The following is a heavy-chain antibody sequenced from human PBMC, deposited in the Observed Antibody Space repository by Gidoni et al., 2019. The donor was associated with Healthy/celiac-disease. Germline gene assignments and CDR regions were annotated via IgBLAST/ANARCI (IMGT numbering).Heavy chain of an antibody. Sequence: EVQLVESGGGLVQPGGSLRLSCSASGFTFSSYSMNWVRQAPGKGLEWVSYISSSSSTIYYADSVKGRFTISRDNAKNSLYLQMNSLRDEDTAVYYCASGGYDSSGYHGAEYFQHWGQGTLVTVSS. CDR1: GFTFSSYS. V-gene: IGHV3-48*02. CDR3: ASGGYDSSGYHGAEYFQH. D-gene: IGHD3-22*01. J-gene: IGHJ1*01. CDR2: ISSSSSTI.